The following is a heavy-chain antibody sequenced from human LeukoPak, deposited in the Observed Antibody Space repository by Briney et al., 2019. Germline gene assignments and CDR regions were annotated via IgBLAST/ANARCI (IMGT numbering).Heavy chain of an antibody. V-gene: IGHV4-61*02. Sequence: SETLSLTCTVSGGSISSGSYYWSWIRQPAGKGLEWIGRIYTSGSTNYNPSLKSRVTISVDTSNNQFSLKMSSVTAADTAVYYCTRGQDGYDDYWGQGTLVTVSS. CDR3: TRGQDGYDDY. CDR2: IYTSGST. D-gene: IGHD5-24*01. J-gene: IGHJ4*02. CDR1: GGSISSGSYY.